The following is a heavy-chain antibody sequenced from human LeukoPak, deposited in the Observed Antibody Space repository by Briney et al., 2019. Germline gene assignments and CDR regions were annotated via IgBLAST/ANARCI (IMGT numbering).Heavy chain of an antibody. V-gene: IGHV4-39*07. CDR2: IYYSGST. J-gene: IGHJ4*02. CDR3: ARASSERRRWLQLALEYYFDY. D-gene: IGHD5-24*01. Sequence: PSETLSLTYTVSGGSISSSSYYWGWIRQPPGKGLEWIGSIYYSGSTYYNPSLKSRVTISVDTSKNQFSLKLSSVTAADTAVYYCARASSERRRWLQLALEYYFDYWGQGTLVTVSS. CDR1: GGSISSSSYY.